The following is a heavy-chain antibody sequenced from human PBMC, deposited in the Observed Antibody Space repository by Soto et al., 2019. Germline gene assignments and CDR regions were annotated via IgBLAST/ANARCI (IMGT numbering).Heavy chain of an antibody. CDR1: GFTFDDYA. D-gene: IGHD6-6*01. J-gene: IGHJ6*03. V-gene: IGHV3-9*01. Sequence: LRLSCAASGFTFDDYAMHWVRQAPGKGLEWVSGISLNSGSIGYADSVKGRFTISRDNAKNSLYLQMNSLRAEDTALYYCAKDSSSSGSYYYYYMDVWGKGTTVTSP. CDR3: AKDSSSSGSYYYYYMDV. CDR2: ISLNSGSI.